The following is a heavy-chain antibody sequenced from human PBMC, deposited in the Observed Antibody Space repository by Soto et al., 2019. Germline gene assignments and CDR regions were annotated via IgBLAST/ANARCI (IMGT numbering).Heavy chain of an antibody. J-gene: IGHJ6*02. D-gene: IGHD3-10*01. Sequence: SETLSLTCTVSGGSVRSSTYYWGWIRQSPGKGLEWIGSIYYSGSTHNNPSLKSRVTMSVDTYTNQFSLKLSSVTAADTAVYYCARIPMVRGVIRYDYYYGMDVWGQGNTVTVSS. CDR2: IYYSGST. V-gene: IGHV4-39*07. CDR3: ARIPMVRGVIRYDYYYGMDV. CDR1: GGSVRSSTYY.